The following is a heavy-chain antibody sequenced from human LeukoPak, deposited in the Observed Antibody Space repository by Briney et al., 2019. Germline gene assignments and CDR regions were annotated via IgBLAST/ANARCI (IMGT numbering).Heavy chain of an antibody. J-gene: IGHJ4*02. CDR3: ARMYYDILTGYPNFDY. V-gene: IGHV1-8*01. CDR1: GYTFTSYD. D-gene: IGHD3-9*01. CDR2: MNPNSGNT. Sequence: ASVKGSCKASGYTFTSYDINWVRQATGQGLEWMGWMNPNSGNTGYAQKFQGRVTMTRNTSISTAYMELSSLRSEDTAVYYCARMYYDILTGYPNFDYWGQGTLVTVSS.